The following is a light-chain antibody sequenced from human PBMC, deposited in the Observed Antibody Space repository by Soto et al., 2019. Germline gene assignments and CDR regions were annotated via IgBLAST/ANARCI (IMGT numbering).Light chain of an antibody. V-gene: IGKV3-20*01. J-gene: IGKJ2*01. CDR2: GAS. CDR1: QSVSSSY. CDR3: QHYGNSPPFT. Sequence: EIVLTQSPGTLSLSPGERATLSCRASQSVSSSYLAWYQQKPGQAPRLLMYGASSRATGIPDRFSGSGSGTDFTLTISRLEPEDFAVYFCQHYGNSPPFTFGQGTKVEIK.